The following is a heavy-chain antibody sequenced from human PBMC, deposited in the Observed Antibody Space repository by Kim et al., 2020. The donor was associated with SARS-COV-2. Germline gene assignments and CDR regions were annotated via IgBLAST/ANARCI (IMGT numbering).Heavy chain of an antibody. J-gene: IGHJ5*02. V-gene: IGHV3-23*01. CDR3: AKARGYSYGLSWFDP. D-gene: IGHD5-18*01. Sequence: DSVKGRFTISRDNSKNPLYLQMNSRGAEDTAVYYCAKARGYSYGLSWFDPWGQGTLVTVSS.